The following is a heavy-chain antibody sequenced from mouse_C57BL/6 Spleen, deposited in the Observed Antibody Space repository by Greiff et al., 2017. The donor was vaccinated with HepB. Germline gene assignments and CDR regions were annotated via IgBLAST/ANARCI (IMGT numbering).Heavy chain of an antibody. CDR3: TRWRLGFAY. CDR1: GYTFTDYE. CDR2: IDPETGGT. Sequence: VKVVESGAELVRPGASVTLSCKASGYTFTDYEMHWVKQTPVHGLEWIGAIDPETGGTAYNQKFKGKAILTADKSSSTAYMELRSLTSEDSAVYYCTRWRLGFAYWGQGTLVTVSA. D-gene: IGHD1-2*01. J-gene: IGHJ3*01. V-gene: IGHV1-15*01.